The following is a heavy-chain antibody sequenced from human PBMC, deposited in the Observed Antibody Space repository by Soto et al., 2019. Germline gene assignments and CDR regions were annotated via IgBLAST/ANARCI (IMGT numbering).Heavy chain of an antibody. J-gene: IGHJ4*02. CDR1: CGSISSYY. D-gene: IGHD4-17*01. CDR3: ARDGDYGDYVAY. CDR2: IYYSGST. V-gene: IGHV4-59*01. Sequence: KPSETLSLTCTVSCGSISSYYWSWIRQPPGKGLEWIGYIYYSGSTNCNPSLKSRVTISVDTSKNQFSLKLSSVTAADTAVYYCARDGDYGDYVAYWGQGTLVTSPQ.